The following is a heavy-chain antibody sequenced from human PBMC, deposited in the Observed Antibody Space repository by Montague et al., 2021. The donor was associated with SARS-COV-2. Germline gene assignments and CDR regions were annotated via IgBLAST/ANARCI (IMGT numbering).Heavy chain of an antibody. CDR1: GFSLTTHGVC. CDR3: ARMECETVYSPDF. Sequence: PELVKPTQTLTLTCTVSGFSLTTHGVCVTWIRQPPGGALEWLSRIDWDGATHYKPSLKTRLTLSQDTSKNRVVLTVTNVDPVDTATYYCARMECETVYSPDFWGQGIKVTVSS. J-gene: IGHJ4*02. V-gene: IGHV2-70*11. CDR2: IDWDGAT. D-gene: IGHD2-15*01.